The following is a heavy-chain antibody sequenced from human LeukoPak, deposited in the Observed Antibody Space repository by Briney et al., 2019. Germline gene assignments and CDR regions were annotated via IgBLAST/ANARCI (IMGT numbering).Heavy chain of an antibody. CDR2: INPNSGGT. CDR3: ARGMEGSGCYTGGAFDI. CDR1: GYTFTGYY. J-gene: IGHJ3*02. V-gene: IGHV1-2*02. Sequence: ASVKVSCKASGYTFTGYYMHWVRQAPGQGLEWMGWINPNSGGTNYAQKLQGRVTMTTDTSTSTAYMELRSLRSDDTAVYYCARGMEGSGCYTGGAFDIWGQGTMVTVSS. D-gene: IGHD3-3*01.